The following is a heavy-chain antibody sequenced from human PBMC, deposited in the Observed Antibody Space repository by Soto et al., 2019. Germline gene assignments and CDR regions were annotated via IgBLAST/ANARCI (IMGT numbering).Heavy chain of an antibody. J-gene: IGHJ4*02. Sequence: QVQLQESGPGLVQPSQTLSLTCTVSGGSIRSSDYYWSWIRQPPGKGLEWIGYVYYSESAYYNPSLQSRGFISIDTSKNQFSLTLSSVTAADTAVYYCARAIITATGTSGFDSWGQGTLATVSS. CDR2: VYYSESA. CDR1: GGSIRSSDYY. CDR3: ARAIITATGTSGFDS. V-gene: IGHV4-30-4*08. D-gene: IGHD6-13*01.